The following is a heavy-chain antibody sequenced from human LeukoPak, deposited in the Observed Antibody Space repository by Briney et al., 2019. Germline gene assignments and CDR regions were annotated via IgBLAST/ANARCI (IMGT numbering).Heavy chain of an antibody. V-gene: IGHV3-30*04. CDR1: GFSFTNYA. Sequence: PGRSLRLSCTASGFSFTNYALHWVRQAPGKGLEWVAVTSYDGSNTYYADSVKGRFTISRDNSKNTLYLQMNSLRAEDTAVYYCARGRPLLYSSGWSSDYWGQGALVTVSS. J-gene: IGHJ4*02. D-gene: IGHD6-19*01. CDR3: ARGRPLLYSSGWSSDY. CDR2: TSYDGSNT.